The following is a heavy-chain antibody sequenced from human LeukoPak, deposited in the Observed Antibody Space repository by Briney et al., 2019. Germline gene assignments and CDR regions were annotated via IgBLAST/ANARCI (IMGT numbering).Heavy chain of an antibody. CDR3: ARWGWDYRNSYYYMDV. CDR2: ISAYNGNT. V-gene: IGHV1-18*03. J-gene: IGHJ6*03. D-gene: IGHD4-11*01. CDR1: GYTFTSYG. Sequence: ASVKVSCKASGYTFTSYGISWVRQAPGQGLEWMGWISAYNGNTNYAQKLQGRVTMTTDTSTSTAYMELRSLRSDDVAVYYCARWGWDYRNSYYYMDVWGKGTTVTISS.